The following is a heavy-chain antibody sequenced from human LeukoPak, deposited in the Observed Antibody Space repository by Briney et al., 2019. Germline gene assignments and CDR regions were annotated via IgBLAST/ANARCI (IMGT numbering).Heavy chain of an antibody. Sequence: GGSLRLSCAASGFTFSSYAMHWVRQAPGKGLEWVAVISYDGSNKYYADSVKGRFTISRDNSKNTLYLQMNSLRAEDTAVYYCARARDHPYSSGLSPYYYYGMDVWGQGTTVTVSS. J-gene: IGHJ6*02. CDR3: ARARDHPYSSGLSPYYYYGMDV. V-gene: IGHV3-30-3*01. CDR1: GFTFSSYA. CDR2: ISYDGSNK. D-gene: IGHD6-19*01.